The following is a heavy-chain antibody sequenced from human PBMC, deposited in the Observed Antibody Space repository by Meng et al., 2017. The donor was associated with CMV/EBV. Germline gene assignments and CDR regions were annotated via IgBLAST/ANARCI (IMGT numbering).Heavy chain of an antibody. CDR1: GGTFSSYA. CDR2: IIPILGIA. CDR3: ARSTVTRRGPGAPNYYYYGMDV. Sequence: SVKVSCKASGGTFSSYAISWVRQAPGQGLERMGGIIPILGIANYAQKFQGRVTITADKSTSTAYMELSSLRSEDTAVYYCARSTVTRRGPGAPNYYYYGMDVWGQGTTVTVSS. V-gene: IGHV1-69*10. D-gene: IGHD4-11*01. J-gene: IGHJ6*02.